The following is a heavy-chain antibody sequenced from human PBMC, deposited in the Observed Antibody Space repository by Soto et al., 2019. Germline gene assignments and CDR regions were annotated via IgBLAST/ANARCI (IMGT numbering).Heavy chain of an antibody. Sequence: GVSLRLSCAASGFTFSSYGMHWVRQAPGKGLEWVAVISYDGSNKYYADSVKGRFTISRDNSKNTLYLQMNSLRAEDTAVYYCAKVSVGTNGVHQARLKYYYYGMDVWGQGTTVTVSS. CDR3: AKVSVGTNGVHQARLKYYYYGMDV. V-gene: IGHV3-30*18. CDR2: ISYDGSNK. D-gene: IGHD2-8*01. CDR1: GFTFSSYG. J-gene: IGHJ6*02.